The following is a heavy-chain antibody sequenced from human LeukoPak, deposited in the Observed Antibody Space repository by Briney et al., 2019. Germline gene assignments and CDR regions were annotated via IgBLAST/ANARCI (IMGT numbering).Heavy chain of an antibody. D-gene: IGHD4-17*01. CDR2: INFDGSTT. CDR1: GFTFTSHW. CDR3: TRDLTTVTLFDY. Sequence: PGGSLRLSCAASGFTFTSHWMHWVRLVPGKGLVWLARINFDGSTTGYADSVKGRFTISRDNAKNTLYLQMNSLRAEDTAVYYCTRDLTTVTLFDYWGRGTLVTVSS. V-gene: IGHV3-74*01. J-gene: IGHJ4*02.